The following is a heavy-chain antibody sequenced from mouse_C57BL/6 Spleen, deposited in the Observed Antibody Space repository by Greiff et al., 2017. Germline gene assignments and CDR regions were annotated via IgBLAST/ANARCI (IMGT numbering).Heavy chain of an antibody. Sequence: QVTLKVSGPGILQSSQTLSLTCSFSGFSLSTSGMGVSWIRQPSGKGLEWLAHIYWDDDKRYNPSLKSRLTISKDTSRNQVFLKITSVDTADTATYYCARSPIYYYGSSYGYFDVWGTGTTVTVSS. V-gene: IGHV8-12*01. CDR2: IYWDDDK. CDR3: ARSPIYYYGSSYGYFDV. CDR1: GFSLSTSGMG. D-gene: IGHD1-1*01. J-gene: IGHJ1*03.